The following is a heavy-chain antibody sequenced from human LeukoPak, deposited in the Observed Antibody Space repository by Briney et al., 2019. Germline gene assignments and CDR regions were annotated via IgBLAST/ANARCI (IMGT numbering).Heavy chain of an antibody. CDR2: IRYDGRNK. J-gene: IGHJ4*02. Sequence: GRSLRLSCAASGFTFSSYSMQWVRQAPGKGLEWVAFIRYDGRNKDYADSVKGRFTISRDNSKNTLYLQMNSLRAEDTAVYYCANYYYGSGSYYTPLWDYWGQGTLVTVSS. CDR3: ANYYYGSGSYYTPLWDY. CDR1: GFTFSSYS. V-gene: IGHV3-30*02. D-gene: IGHD3-10*01.